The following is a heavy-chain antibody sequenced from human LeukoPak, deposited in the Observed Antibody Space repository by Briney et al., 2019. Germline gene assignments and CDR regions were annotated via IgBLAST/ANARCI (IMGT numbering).Heavy chain of an antibody. D-gene: IGHD3-22*01. CDR1: AFTLSSYW. Sequence: GGSLRLSCAASAFTLSSYWMHWVRQAPGKGLVWVSRIKSDGRTNYADSVKGRFTISRDNAKNTVSLQMNSLRAEDTGVYYCARAPSEIGGYYPEYFRHWGQGTLVIVSS. CDR2: IKSDGRT. J-gene: IGHJ1*01. CDR3: ARAPSEIGGYYPEYFRH. V-gene: IGHV3-74*01.